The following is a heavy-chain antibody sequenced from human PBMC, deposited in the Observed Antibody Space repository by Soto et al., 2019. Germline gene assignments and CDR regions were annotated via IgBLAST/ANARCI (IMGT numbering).Heavy chain of an antibody. CDR3: ARDTPIFGVVIMAGWFDP. CDR2: IYHSGST. D-gene: IGHD3-3*01. CDR1: GYSISSGYY. V-gene: IGHV4-38-2*02. Sequence: TLSLTCAVSGYSISSGYYWGWIRQPPGKGLEWIGSIYHSGSTYYNPSLKSRVTISVDTSKNQFSLKLSSVTAADTAVYYCARDTPIFGVVIMAGWFDPWGQGTLVTVSS. J-gene: IGHJ5*02.